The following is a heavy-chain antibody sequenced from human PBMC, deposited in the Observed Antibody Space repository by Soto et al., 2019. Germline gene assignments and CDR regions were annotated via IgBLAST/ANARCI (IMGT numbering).Heavy chain of an antibody. CDR1: GLTVSSNY. J-gene: IGHJ3*02. Sequence: EVQLVETGGGLIQPGGSLRLSCAASGLTVSSNYMNWVRQAPGKGLEWVSVLYSGGSTHYAGSVKGRFIISRDNPKNTVYLQVNSLTAEDTAVYYCARDRPGDEGDAFDIWGHGTIVTVSS. V-gene: IGHV3-53*02. CDR2: LYSGGST. D-gene: IGHD3-10*01. CDR3: ARDRPGDEGDAFDI.